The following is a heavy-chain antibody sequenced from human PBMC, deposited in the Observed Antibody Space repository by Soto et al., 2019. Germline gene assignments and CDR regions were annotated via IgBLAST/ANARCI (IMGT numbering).Heavy chain of an antibody. CDR1: GFAFSDLT. CDR3: AKGRSYYYYYGVDV. Sequence: GGSLRLSCVASGFAFSDLTMNLVRQAQGKGLEWLSYISTSTSTIYYADSVKGRFTISRDNAKNSLYLQMNSLRAEDTALYYCAKGRSYYYYYGVDVWGQGTTVTVSS. CDR2: ISTSTSTI. V-gene: IGHV3-48*01. J-gene: IGHJ6*02.